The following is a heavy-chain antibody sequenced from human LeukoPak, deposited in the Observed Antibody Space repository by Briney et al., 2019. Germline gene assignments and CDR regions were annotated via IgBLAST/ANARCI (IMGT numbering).Heavy chain of an antibody. J-gene: IGHJ3*02. V-gene: IGHV4-34*01. CDR1: GGSFSGYY. CDR3: ARRGARSRLGGFKHDTFDI. Sequence: PSETLSLTCAVYGGSFSGYYWSWIRQPPGKGPEWIGEINHSGSTNYNPSLKSRVTISVDMSKNQISLKLSSVTAADTAVYYCARRGARSRLGGFKHDTFDIWGQGTMVTVSS. D-gene: IGHD6-25*01. CDR2: INHSGST.